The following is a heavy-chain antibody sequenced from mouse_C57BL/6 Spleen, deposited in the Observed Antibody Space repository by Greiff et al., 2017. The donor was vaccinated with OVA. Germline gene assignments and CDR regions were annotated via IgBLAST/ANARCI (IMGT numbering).Heavy chain of an antibody. Sequence: VQLQQPGAELVMPGASVKLSCKASGYTFTSYWMHWVKQRPGQGLEWIGEIDPSDSYTNYNQKFKGKSTLTVDKSSSTAYMQLSSLTSEGSAVYYCARLLRYFDVWGTGTTVTVSS. CDR3: ARLLRYFDV. CDR1: GYTFTSYW. CDR2: IDPSDSYT. D-gene: IGHD1-1*01. V-gene: IGHV1-69*01. J-gene: IGHJ1*03.